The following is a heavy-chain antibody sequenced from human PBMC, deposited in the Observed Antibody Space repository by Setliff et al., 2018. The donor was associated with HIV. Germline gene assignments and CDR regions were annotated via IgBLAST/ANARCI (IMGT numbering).Heavy chain of an antibody. CDR1: GLILSDQF. CDR3: AACSGDCF. CDR2: ISSSSSAI. Sequence: PGGSLRLSCAVSGLILSDQFIDWVRQAPGKGLEWVSFISSSSSAIYYADSVKGRFTISRDNAKRSLYLQMSSLRAEDTAVYYCAACSGDCFWGQGTLVTVSS. V-gene: IGHV3-48*04. J-gene: IGHJ4*02. D-gene: IGHD2-21*02.